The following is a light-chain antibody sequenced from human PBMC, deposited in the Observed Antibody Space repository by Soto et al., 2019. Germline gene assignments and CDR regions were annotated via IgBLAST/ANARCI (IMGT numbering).Light chain of an antibody. Sequence: QSVLTQPASVSGSPGQSITISCTGATSDVGNYNYVSWYQHHPGKAPKLMIYEVTNRPSGVSNRFSGSKSGNTASLTISGLQAEDEADYYCKSYTSRSTDVFGTGTKVTVL. J-gene: IGLJ1*01. V-gene: IGLV2-14*01. CDR2: EVT. CDR1: TSDVGNYNY. CDR3: KSYTSRSTDV.